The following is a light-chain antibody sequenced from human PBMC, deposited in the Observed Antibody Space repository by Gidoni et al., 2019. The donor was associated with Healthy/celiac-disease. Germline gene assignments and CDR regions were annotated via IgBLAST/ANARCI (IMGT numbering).Light chain of an antibody. CDR3: QQYNSALS. V-gene: IGKV1-5*03. CDR2: KAS. CDR1: QSISSW. J-gene: IGKJ1*01. Sequence: DIQMTQFPSTLSASVGDRVTITCRASQSISSWLAWYQQKPGKAPKLLIYKASSLESGVPSRFSGSGSGTEFTLTISSLQPDDFATYYCQQYNSALSFGQGTKVEIK.